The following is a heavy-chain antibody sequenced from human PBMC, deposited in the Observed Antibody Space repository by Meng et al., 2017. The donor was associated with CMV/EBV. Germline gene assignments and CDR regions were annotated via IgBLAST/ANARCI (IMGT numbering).Heavy chain of an antibody. J-gene: IGHJ4*02. D-gene: IGHD3-3*01. Sequence: ASVKVSCKASGYTFTSYYTHWVRQAPGQGLEWMGIINPSGGSTSYAQKFQGRVTMTRDTSTSTVYMELSRLRSDDTAVYYCAREDDDFWSGYYPGDYWGQGTLVTVSS. CDR2: INPSGGST. V-gene: IGHV1-46*01. CDR1: GYTFTSYY. CDR3: AREDDDFWSGYYPGDY.